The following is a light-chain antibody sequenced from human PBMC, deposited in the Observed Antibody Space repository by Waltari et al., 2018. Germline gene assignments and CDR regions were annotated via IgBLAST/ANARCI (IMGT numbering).Light chain of an antibody. CDR3: SSYTTSISYV. J-gene: IGLJ1*01. V-gene: IGLV2-14*03. CDR1: SSDIGVYNH. Sequence: QSALTQPASVSGSPGQSITISCTGTSSDIGVYNHVSWYQQNPGKAPKLMIYDVTNRPSVVSDRFSGSKSDYTASLTISGLQAEDEADYYCSSYTTSISYVFGTGTRVTVL. CDR2: DVT.